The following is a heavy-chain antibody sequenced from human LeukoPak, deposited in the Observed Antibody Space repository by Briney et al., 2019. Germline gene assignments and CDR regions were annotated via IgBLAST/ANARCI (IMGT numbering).Heavy chain of an antibody. CDR1: GLIVSSNY. J-gene: IGHJ4*02. V-gene: IGHV3-66*01. CDR3: ATSGWWGYFDY. D-gene: IGHD6-19*01. CDR2: VYGGDTT. Sequence: GGSLRLSCAASGLIVSSNYMSWVRQAPGKGLEWVSVVYGGDTTYYADSVQGRFTISRDNSKNTLYLLMNSLRAEDTAVYYCATSGWWGYFDYWGQGTLVTVSS.